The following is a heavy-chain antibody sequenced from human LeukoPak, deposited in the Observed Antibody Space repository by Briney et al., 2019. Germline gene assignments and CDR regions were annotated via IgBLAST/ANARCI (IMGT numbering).Heavy chain of an antibody. CDR3: ARDGTGEVLRYFDWLFSPDAFDI. Sequence: ASVKVSCKASGYTFTSYAMNWVRQAPGQGLEWMGWISAYNGNTNYAQKLQGRVTMTTDTSTSTAYMELRSLRSDDTAVYYCARDGTGEVLRYFDWLFSPDAFDIWGQGTMVTVSS. D-gene: IGHD3-9*01. CDR1: GYTFTSYA. V-gene: IGHV1-18*01. CDR2: ISAYNGNT. J-gene: IGHJ3*02.